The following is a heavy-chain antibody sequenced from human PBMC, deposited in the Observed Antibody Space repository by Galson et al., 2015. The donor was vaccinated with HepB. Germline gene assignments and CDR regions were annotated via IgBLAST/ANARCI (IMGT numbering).Heavy chain of an antibody. D-gene: IGHD3-3*01. CDR2: ISSSSKYI. Sequence: SLRLSSAASGFTFNSYTMTWVRQAPGKGLEWVSSISSSSKYIYYADSVKGRFNISRDNAKSSLFLQMDSVRAEDTAVYYCARVFDFWSSPSNYKYYMDVWGKGTSVTVSS. J-gene: IGHJ6*03. CDR1: GFTFNSYT. V-gene: IGHV3-21*01. CDR3: ARVFDFWSSPSNYKYYMDV.